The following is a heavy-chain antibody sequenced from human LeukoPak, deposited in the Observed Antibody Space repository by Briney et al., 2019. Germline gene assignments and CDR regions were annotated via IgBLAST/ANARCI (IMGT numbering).Heavy chain of an antibody. J-gene: IGHJ4*02. V-gene: IGHV3-23*01. CDR1: GFKFGTYG. Sequence: PGGSLRLSCAASGFKFGTYGMGWVRQAPGQGLEWVSSISSSGGGAYYTDSVKGRFTISRDNSKNTLSLQMNSLGAEDTAVYYCAKRGASGTSHFDYWGQGTLVTVSS. CDR2: ISSSGGGA. D-gene: IGHD3-10*01. CDR3: AKRGASGTSHFDY.